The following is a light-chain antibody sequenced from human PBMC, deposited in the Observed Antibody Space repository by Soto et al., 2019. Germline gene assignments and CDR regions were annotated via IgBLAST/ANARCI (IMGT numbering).Light chain of an antibody. CDR3: LQHDSYPWT. J-gene: IGKJ1*01. CDR2: AAS. CDR1: QGIRND. V-gene: IGKV1-17*01. Sequence: DIQMTQSPSSLSASVGDRVTITSRASQGIRNDLGWYQHKSGKAPKRLSYAASSLKSVVPSRFSGSGSGTEFTLTISSLQPEYFATDYCLQHDSYPWTCGQGTKVEIK.